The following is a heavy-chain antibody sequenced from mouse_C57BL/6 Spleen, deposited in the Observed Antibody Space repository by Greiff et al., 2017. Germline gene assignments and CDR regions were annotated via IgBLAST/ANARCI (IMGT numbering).Heavy chain of an antibody. CDR3: ARPLADY. V-gene: IGHV1-80*01. CDR2: IYPGDGDT. J-gene: IGHJ4*01. CDR1: GYAFSSYW. Sequence: VQLQQSGAELVKPGASVKISCKASGYAFSSYWMNWVKPRPGKGLEWIGQIYPGDGDTNYNGKFKGKATLTADKSSSTAYMQLSSLTSEDSAVYFCARPLADYWGQGTSVTVSS.